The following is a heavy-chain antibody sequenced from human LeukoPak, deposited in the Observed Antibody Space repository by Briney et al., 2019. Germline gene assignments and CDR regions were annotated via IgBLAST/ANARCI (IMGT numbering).Heavy chain of an antibody. D-gene: IGHD2-15*01. CDR2: INPNSGGT. Sequence: ASVKVSCKASGYTFTGYYMHWVRQAPGQGLEWMGWINPNSGGTNYAQKFQGRVTMTRDTSISTAYMELSRLRSDDTAVYYCARALCSGGSCYYYYYGMDAWGQGTTVTVSS. V-gene: IGHV1-2*02. CDR1: GYTFTGYY. J-gene: IGHJ6*02. CDR3: ARALCSGGSCYYYYYGMDA.